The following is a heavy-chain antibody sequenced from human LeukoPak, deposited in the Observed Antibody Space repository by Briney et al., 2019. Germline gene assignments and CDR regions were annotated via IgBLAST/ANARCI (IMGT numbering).Heavy chain of an antibody. CDR3: ARHRSGWLQSSFDY. CDR1: GGSISSYY. V-gene: IGHV4-34*01. Sequence: SETLSLTCTVSGGSISSYYWSWIRQPPGKGLEWIGEINHSGSTNYNPSLTSRVTISVDTSKNQFSLKLSSVTAADTAVYYCARHRSGWLQSSFDYWGQGTLVTVSS. CDR2: INHSGST. J-gene: IGHJ4*02. D-gene: IGHD5-24*01.